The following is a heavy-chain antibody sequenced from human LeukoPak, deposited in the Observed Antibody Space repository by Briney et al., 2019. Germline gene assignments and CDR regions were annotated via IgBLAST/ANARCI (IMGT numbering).Heavy chain of an antibody. CDR2: ISSNGGST. CDR1: GFTFSSYA. Sequence: QAGGSLRLSCAASGFTFSSYAMHWVRQAPGKGLEYVSAISSNGGSTYYANSVKGRFTISRDNSKNTLYLQMGSLRAEDMAVYYCARDAFDIWGQGTMVTVSS. V-gene: IGHV3-64*01. CDR3: ARDAFDI. J-gene: IGHJ3*02.